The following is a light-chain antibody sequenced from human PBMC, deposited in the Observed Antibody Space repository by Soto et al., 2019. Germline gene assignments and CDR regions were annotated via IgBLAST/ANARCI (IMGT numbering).Light chain of an antibody. V-gene: IGKV4-1*01. Sequence: DIVMTQSPDSLAVSLGERATINCKSSQSVLYSPNNKNYLAWYQHKPGQPPMMLIYWASIRESGVPDRFSGSGSGTDFTLTISSLQSEDVAVYYCQQYYTNSWSVGQGTKVDIK. CDR2: WAS. J-gene: IGKJ1*01. CDR3: QQYYTNSWS. CDR1: QSVLYSPNNKNY.